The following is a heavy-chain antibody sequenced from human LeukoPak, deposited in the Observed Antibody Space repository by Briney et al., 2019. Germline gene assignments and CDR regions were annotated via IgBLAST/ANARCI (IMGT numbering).Heavy chain of an antibody. V-gene: IGHV3-23*01. CDR3: AKRLLGYADSSPIDY. Sequence: GGSLRLSCEASGFTFSSYAMSWVRQAPGKGLEWVSGISGIGANTYYADSVRGRFTISRDNSKNTLYLQMNSLRAEDTAIYYCAKRLLGYADSSPIDYWGQGTLVTVSS. D-gene: IGHD4-17*01. CDR1: GFTFSSYA. CDR2: ISGIGANT. J-gene: IGHJ4*02.